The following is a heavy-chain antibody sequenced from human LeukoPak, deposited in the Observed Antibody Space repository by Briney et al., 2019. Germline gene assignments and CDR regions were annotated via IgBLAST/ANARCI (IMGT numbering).Heavy chain of an antibody. CDR1: GYTFTGYY. D-gene: IGHD3-22*01. Sequence: GASVKVSCKASGYTFTGYYMHWVRQAPGQGLEWMGWINPNSGGTNYAQKFQGRVTMTRDTSISTAYMELSRLRSDDTAVYYCARASRYYDSSGYFGPFGIWGQGTMVTVSS. J-gene: IGHJ3*02. CDR2: INPNSGGT. V-gene: IGHV1-2*02. CDR3: ARASRYYDSSGYFGPFGI.